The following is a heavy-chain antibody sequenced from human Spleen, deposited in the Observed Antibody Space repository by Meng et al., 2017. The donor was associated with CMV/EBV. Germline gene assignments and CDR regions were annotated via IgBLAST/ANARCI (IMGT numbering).Heavy chain of an antibody. CDR3: ARDDSSGFDY. D-gene: IGHD3-22*01. CDR1: GFTFSSSW. V-gene: IGHV3-7*01. CDR2: INQDGSEK. Sequence: GESLKISCAASGFTFSSSWMSWVRQAPGKGLEWVANINQDGSEKYYVDSVKGRFTISRDNAKNSLCLQMNSLRAGDTAVYYCARDDSSGFDYWGQGTLVTVSS. J-gene: IGHJ4*02.